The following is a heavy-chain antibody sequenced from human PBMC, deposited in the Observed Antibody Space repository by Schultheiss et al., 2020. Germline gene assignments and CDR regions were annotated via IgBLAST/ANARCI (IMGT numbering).Heavy chain of an antibody. CDR3: ARGATIFGVVMDV. CDR1: GGSVSSCSYY. V-gene: IGHV4-39*01. J-gene: IGHJ6*02. D-gene: IGHD3-3*01. Sequence: SETLSLTCTVSGGSVSSCSYYWSWIRQPPGTGLEWIGSVYYSGSTFYNPSLKSRVTISVDTSKNQFSLKLSSVTAADTAVYYCARGATIFGVVMDVWGQGTTVTVSS. CDR2: VYYSGST.